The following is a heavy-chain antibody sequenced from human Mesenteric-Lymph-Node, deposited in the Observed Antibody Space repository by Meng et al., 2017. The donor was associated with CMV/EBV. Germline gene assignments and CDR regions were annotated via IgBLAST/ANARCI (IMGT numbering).Heavy chain of an antibody. D-gene: IGHD3-22*01. J-gene: IGHJ4*02. CDR2: IYYSGNT. CDR3: TRDHPDNSGYSFDY. CDR1: GGSIRSGAYY. Sequence: VSGGSIRSGAYYWSWIRQHPGKGLEWIGYIYYSGNTYYNPSLESRVTISVDTSKNQFSLNLISVTAADTAVYYCTRDHPDNSGYSFDYWGQGTLVTVSS. V-gene: IGHV4-31*02.